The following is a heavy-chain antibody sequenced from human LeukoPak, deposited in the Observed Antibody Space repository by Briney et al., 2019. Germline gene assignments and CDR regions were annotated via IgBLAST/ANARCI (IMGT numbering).Heavy chain of an antibody. J-gene: IGHJ4*02. CDR2: IYYSGST. D-gene: IGHD2-2*01. V-gene: IGHV4-39*07. CDR3: ARVSGSGYQLLSWLRVFDY. CDR1: GGSISGSSYY. Sequence: KPSETLSLTCTVSGGSISGSSYYWGWIRQPPGKGLEWIGSIYYSGSTYYNPSLKSRVTISVDTSKNQFSLKLSSVTAADTAVYYCARVSGSGYQLLSWLRVFDYWGQGTLVTVSS.